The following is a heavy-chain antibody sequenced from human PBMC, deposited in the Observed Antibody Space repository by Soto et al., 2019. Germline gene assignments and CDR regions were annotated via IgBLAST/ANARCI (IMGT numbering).Heavy chain of an antibody. CDR3: AKDLGPRGGYYSGRDV. Sequence: PGGSLRLSCAASGFTFSSYGMHWVRQAPGKGLEWVAVISYDGSNKYYADSVKGRFTISRDNSKNTLYLQMNSLRAEDTAVYYWAKDLGPRGGYYSGRDVGGKGTTVTAPQ. D-gene: IGHD3-10*01. CDR2: ISYDGSNK. CDR1: GFTFSSYG. V-gene: IGHV3-30*18. J-gene: IGHJ6*04.